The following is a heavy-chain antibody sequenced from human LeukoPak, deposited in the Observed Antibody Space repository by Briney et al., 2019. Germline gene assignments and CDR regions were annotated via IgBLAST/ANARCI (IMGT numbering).Heavy chain of an antibody. Sequence: KPSETLSLTCTVSGGSISSYYWSWIRQPPGKGLEWIGYIYYSGSTKYNPSLKNRVTISEDTSKNQFSPKLSSVTAADTAVYYCARRNYYYGMDVWGQGTTVTVSS. CDR1: GGSISSYY. CDR2: IYYSGST. J-gene: IGHJ6*02. V-gene: IGHV4-59*08. CDR3: ARRNYYYGMDV.